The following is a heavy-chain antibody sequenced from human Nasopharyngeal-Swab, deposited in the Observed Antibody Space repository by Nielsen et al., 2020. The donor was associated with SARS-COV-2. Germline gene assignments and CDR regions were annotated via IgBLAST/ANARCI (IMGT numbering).Heavy chain of an antibody. CDR3: AKGLGSSSPSMVRVDY. V-gene: IGHV3-9*01. CDR1: GFSFDDYV. CDR2: ISWNSGNF. Sequence: GGSLRLSCAASGFSFDDYVMNWVRQAPGKGLEWVSGISWNSGNFAYADSVKGRFTISRDNAKNFLYLQMNGLRAEDTAVYYCAKGLGSSSPSMVRVDYWGQGTLVTVSS. J-gene: IGHJ4*02. D-gene: IGHD2-2*01.